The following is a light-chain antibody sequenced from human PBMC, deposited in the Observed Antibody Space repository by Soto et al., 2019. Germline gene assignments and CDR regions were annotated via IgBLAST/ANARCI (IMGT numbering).Light chain of an antibody. J-gene: IGLJ3*02. Sequence: QAVVTQEPSVTVSPGGTVTLTCASSTGAVTSGNYPTWFQQKPGQAPRALIYSTTNTHSWTPARFSGSLLGGKAALTLSGVQPEDEADYYCLLYYADAHLRVFGGGTKLTVL. CDR1: TGAVTSGNY. CDR2: STT. CDR3: LLYYADAHLRV. V-gene: IGLV7-43*01.